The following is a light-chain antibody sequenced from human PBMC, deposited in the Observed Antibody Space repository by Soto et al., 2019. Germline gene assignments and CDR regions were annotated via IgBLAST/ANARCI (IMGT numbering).Light chain of an antibody. CDR3: SSYTSSSTYV. CDR1: SSDVGGYNY. CDR2: EVS. Sequence: QSALTQPASVSGSPGQSITISCTGTSSDVGGYNYVSWYQQHPGKAPQLMIYEVSNRPSGVSNRFSGSKSGNTASLTLSGRPAEDEAYYYCSSYTSSSTYVFGTGTKLTVL. V-gene: IGLV2-14*01. J-gene: IGLJ1*01.